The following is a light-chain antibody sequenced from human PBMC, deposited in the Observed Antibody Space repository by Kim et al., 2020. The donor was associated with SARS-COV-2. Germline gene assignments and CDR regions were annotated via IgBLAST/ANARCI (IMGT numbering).Light chain of an antibody. Sequence: GQPITSSCAGTSGNGGGYRYVSWYQHHPVKVPKLIIYDVSERPSVVSDRFSGSKSGNTAYLTISGLQAEDEADYYCISYTIGGTWVFGGGTQLTVL. CDR2: DVS. V-gene: IGLV2-14*03. CDR3: ISYTIGGTWV. J-gene: IGLJ3*02. CDR1: SGNGGGYRY.